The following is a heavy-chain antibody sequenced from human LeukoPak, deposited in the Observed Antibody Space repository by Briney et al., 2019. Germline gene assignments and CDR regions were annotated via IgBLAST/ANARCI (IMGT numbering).Heavy chain of an antibody. CDR2: ISGSGGST. D-gene: IGHD3-3*01. J-gene: IGHJ4*02. V-gene: IGHV3-23*01. CDR3: AKKDFGVVITSRP. Sequence: SGGPLRLSCAASGFTFSSYAMSWVRQAPGKGLEWVSAISGSGGSTYYADSVKGRFTISRDNSKNTLYLQMNSLRAEDTAVYYCAKKDFGVVITSRPGGQGTLATVSS. CDR1: GFTFSSYA.